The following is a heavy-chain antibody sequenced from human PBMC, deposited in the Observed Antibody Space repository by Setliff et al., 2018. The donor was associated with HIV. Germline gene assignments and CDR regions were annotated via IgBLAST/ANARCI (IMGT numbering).Heavy chain of an antibody. CDR2: FYYTGST. J-gene: IGHJ4*02. D-gene: IGHD2-2*02. CDR3: ARHTVFVRYFDH. CDR1: AASIRSHY. Sequence: KTSETLSLTCTVSAASIRSHYWSWIRQSPGKGLEWIGNFYYTGSTDYNPSFKSRVTISLDKSNNQISLNLSSATAADTAVYYCARHTVFVRYFDHWGQGMRVTVSS. V-gene: IGHV4-59*11.